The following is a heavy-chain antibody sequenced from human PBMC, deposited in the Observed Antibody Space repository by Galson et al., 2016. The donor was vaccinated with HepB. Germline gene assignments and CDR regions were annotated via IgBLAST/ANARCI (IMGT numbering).Heavy chain of an antibody. Sequence: SETLSLTCTVSGVSMRSSSNYWGWIRQPPGKGLEWIGSIYYSGKTYYNPSIKSRVTISVDTSKNQFSLKLSTVTAADTAVYFWARSGVSGANNWFDSWGQGTLVTVSA. V-gene: IGHV4-39*01. CDR3: ARSGVSGANNWFDS. D-gene: IGHD1-26*01. CDR2: IYYSGKT. CDR1: GVSMRSSSNY. J-gene: IGHJ5*01.